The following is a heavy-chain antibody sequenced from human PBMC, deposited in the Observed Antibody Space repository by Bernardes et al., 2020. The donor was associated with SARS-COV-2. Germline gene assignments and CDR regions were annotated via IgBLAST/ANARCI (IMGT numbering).Heavy chain of an antibody. CDR2: ISGSGSTI. D-gene: IGHD6-13*01. J-gene: IGHJ2*01. V-gene: IGHV3-11*01. Sequence: GGSLRLSCAASGFTFSDYYMSWIRQAPGKGLEWVSDISGSGSTIYYADSVKGRFTISRDNAKNSLYLQMNSLRAEDTAVYYCARLIGSSWYLYWYFDPWGRGTLVTVSS. CDR1: GFTFSDYY. CDR3: ARLIGSSWYLYWYFDP.